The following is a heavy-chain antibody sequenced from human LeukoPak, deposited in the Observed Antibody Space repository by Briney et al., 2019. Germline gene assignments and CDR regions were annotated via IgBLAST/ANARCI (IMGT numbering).Heavy chain of an antibody. CDR3: AGGPPELAAYY. D-gene: IGHD1-26*01. J-gene: IGHJ4*02. Sequence: GGSLRLSCAASGFTVSSDYMNWVRQAPGKGLEWVSSISSSSSYIYYADSVKGRFTISRDNAKNSLYLQMNSLRAEDTAVYYCAGGPPELAAYYWGQGTLVTVSS. CDR2: ISSSSSYI. CDR1: GFTVSSDY. V-gene: IGHV3-21*01.